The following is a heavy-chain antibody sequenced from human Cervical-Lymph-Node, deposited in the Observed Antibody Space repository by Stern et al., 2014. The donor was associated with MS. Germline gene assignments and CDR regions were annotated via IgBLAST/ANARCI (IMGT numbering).Heavy chain of an antibody. V-gene: IGHV3-21*01. D-gene: IGHD6-19*01. J-gene: IGHJ4*02. CDR2: ISRSSNYI. CDR1: GFTFSSYS. Sequence: EVQLVESGGGLVKPGGSLRLSCAASGFTFSSYSMNWVRQAPGKGLEWVSSISRSSNYIYYADSVKGRFTISRDNAKNSLYLQMNSLRAEDTAVYYCARVGGPAVAGTVDYWGQGTLVTVSS. CDR3: ARVGGPAVAGTVDY.